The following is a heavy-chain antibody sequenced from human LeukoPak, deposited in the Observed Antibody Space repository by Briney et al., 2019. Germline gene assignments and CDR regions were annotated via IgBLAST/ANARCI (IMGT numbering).Heavy chain of an antibody. V-gene: IGHV5-51*01. CDR3: ARHLGVWGSYRYAPRDAFDI. J-gene: IGHJ3*02. CDR1: GYSFTSYW. CDR2: IYPGDSDT. D-gene: IGHD3-16*02. Sequence: PGESLKISCKGSGYSFTSYWIGWVRQMPGKGLEWMGIIYPGDSDTRYSPSFQGQVTISADKSISTAYLQWSSLKASDTAMYYCARHLGVWGSYRYAPRDAFDIWGQGTMVTVSS.